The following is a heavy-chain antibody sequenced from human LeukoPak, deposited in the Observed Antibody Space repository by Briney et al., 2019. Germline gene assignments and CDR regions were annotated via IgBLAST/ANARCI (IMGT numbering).Heavy chain of an antibody. CDR2: IVVGSGNT. CDR1: GFTFTISA. CDR3: AAEAAYYYDSRDAFDV. D-gene: IGHD3-22*01. J-gene: IGHJ3*01. Sequence: AASVKVSCKASGFTFTISAVQWVRQARGQRLEWIGWIVVGSGNTNYAQKFQERVTITRDMSTSLVYMELSSLRSEDTAVYYCAAEAAYYYDSRDAFDVWGQGTMVTVSS. V-gene: IGHV1-58*01.